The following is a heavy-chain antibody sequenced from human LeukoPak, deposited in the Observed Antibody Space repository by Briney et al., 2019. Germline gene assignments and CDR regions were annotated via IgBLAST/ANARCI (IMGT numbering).Heavy chain of an antibody. Sequence: GGSLRLSCAASGFTFSSYGMQWVGQAPGKGLEWVAVIRYDGSNKYYADSMKGRFTISRDNSNNTLYLQMNSLRAEDTAVYYCAKDRPTRYFDCWGQGTLVTVSS. CDR2: IRYDGSNK. CDR1: GFTFSSYG. D-gene: IGHD1-1*01. J-gene: IGHJ4*02. CDR3: AKDRPTRYFDC. V-gene: IGHV3-30*02.